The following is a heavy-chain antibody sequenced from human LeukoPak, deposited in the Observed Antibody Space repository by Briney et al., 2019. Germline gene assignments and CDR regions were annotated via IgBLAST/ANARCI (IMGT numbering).Heavy chain of an antibody. D-gene: IGHD5-18*01. CDR3: TKGPEDTAMVEASGY. V-gene: IGHV3-30*18. CDR2: ISYDGSNK. CDR1: GFTFSDCY. J-gene: IGHJ4*02. Sequence: GGSLRLSCAASGFTFSDCYMSWIRQAPGKGLEWVAVISYDGSNKYYADSVKGRFTISRDNSKNTLYLQMNSLRAEDTAVYYCTKGPEDTAMVEASGYWGQGTLVTVSS.